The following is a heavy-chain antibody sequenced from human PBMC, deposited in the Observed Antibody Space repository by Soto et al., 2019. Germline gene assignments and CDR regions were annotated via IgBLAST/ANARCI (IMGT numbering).Heavy chain of an antibody. CDR2: IYYSGST. CDR3: AGFGYESDIYCYYMDV. J-gene: IGHJ6*03. D-gene: IGHD5-12*01. CDR1: GGSISSYY. V-gene: IGHV4-59*12. Sequence: SETLSLTCTVSGGSISSYYWSWIRQPPGKGLEWIGYIYYSGSTNYNPSPKSRVTISVDTSKNQFSLKLSSVTAADTAVYYCAGFGYESDIYCYYMDVWGKGISVTVSS.